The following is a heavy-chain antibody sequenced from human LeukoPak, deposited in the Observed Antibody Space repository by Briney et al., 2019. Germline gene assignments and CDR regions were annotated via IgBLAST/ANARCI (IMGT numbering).Heavy chain of an antibody. J-gene: IGHJ4*02. Sequence: PSETLSLTRTVSGGSISSYYWSWIRQPPGKGLEWIGYIYYSGSTNYNPSLKSRDTISVDTSKNQFSLKLSSVTAADTAVYYCARGTGSSSWLPPDYWGQGTLVTVSS. D-gene: IGHD6-13*01. V-gene: IGHV4-59*01. CDR2: IYYSGST. CDR3: ARGTGSSSWLPPDY. CDR1: GGSISSYY.